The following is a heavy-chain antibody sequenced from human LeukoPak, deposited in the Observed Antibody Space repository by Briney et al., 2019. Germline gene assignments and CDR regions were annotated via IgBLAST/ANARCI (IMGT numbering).Heavy chain of an antibody. J-gene: IGHJ4*02. CDR2: ISYDGSNK. V-gene: IGHV3-30-3*01. D-gene: IGHD3-22*01. Sequence: GGSLRLSCAASGFTFSSYAMHWVRQAPGKGLEWVAVISYDGSNKYYADSVKGRFTISRDNSKNTLYLQMNSLRAEDTAVYYCARGSSYYYDSSGYYLFDYWGQGTLVTVSS. CDR1: GFTFSSYA. CDR3: ARGSSYYYDSSGYYLFDY.